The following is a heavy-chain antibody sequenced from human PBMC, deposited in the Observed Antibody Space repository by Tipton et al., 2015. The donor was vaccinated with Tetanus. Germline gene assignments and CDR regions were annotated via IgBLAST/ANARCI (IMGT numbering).Heavy chain of an antibody. CDR1: GGSISSGGFY. CDR2: IQYTGST. J-gene: IGHJ4*02. V-gene: IGHV4-31*03. Sequence: LSLTCTVSGGSISSGGFYWSWIRQHPGKGLEWIGYIQYTGSTYNNPSLKSRVSISVDTSKNQFSLKLSSVTAADTAVYYCARGSRYSFASWGQGTLVTVSS. CDR3: ARGSRYSFAS.